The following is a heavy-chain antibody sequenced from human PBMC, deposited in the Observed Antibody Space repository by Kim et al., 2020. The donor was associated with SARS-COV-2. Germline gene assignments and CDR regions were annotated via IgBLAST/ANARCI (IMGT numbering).Heavy chain of an antibody. Sequence: GGSLRLSCAASGLTFSNYWMSWVRQAPGKGLEWVANINQRGNEKYYVDSVKGRFTISRDNAKNSLYLQMNSLRAEDTALYYCARDRTTSWYRRNLVDYWGQGTLVTVSS. D-gene: IGHD6-13*01. V-gene: IGHV3-7*01. CDR2: INQRGNEK. CDR1: GLTFSNYW. CDR3: ARDRTTSWYRRNLVDY. J-gene: IGHJ4*02.